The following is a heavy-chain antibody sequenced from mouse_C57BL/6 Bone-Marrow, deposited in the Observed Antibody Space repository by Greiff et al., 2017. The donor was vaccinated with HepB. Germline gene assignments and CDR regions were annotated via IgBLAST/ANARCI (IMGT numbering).Heavy chain of an antibody. J-gene: IGHJ4*01. CDR3: ERVVYYYGSRGAMDY. CDR2: IYPGSGNT. V-gene: IGHV1-76*01. D-gene: IGHD1-1*01. CDR1: GYTFTDYY. Sequence: VQLQQSGAELVRPGASVKLSCKASGYTFTDYYINWVKQRPGQGLEWIARIYPGSGNTYYNEKFKGKATLTAEKSSSTAYMQLSSLTSEDSAVYFCERVVYYYGSRGAMDYWGQGTSVTVSS.